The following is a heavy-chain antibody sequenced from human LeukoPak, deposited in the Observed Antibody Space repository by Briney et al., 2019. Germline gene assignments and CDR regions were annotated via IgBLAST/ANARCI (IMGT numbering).Heavy chain of an antibody. CDR1: RFTFSSYW. CDR3: AASRGSGWYYFDY. CDR2: IKQDGSEK. J-gene: IGHJ4*02. D-gene: IGHD6-19*01. Sequence: PGGSLRLSCAASRFTFSSYWMSWVRQAPGKGLEWVANIKQDGSEKYYVDSVKGRFTISRDNAKNSLYLQMNSLRAEDTAVYYCAASRGSGWYYFDYWGQGTLVTVSS. V-gene: IGHV3-7*01.